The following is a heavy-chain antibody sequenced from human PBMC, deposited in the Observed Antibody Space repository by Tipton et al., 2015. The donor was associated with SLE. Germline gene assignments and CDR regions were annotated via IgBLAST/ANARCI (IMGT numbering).Heavy chain of an antibody. CDR3: ARGGGSRDVVVVAATYYFDY. V-gene: IGHV4-34*01. J-gene: IGHJ4*02. Sequence: TLSLTCTVSGGSISSHYWSWIRQPPGKGLEWIGEINHSGSTNYNPSLKSRVTISVDTSKNQFSLKLSSVTAADTAVYYCARGGGSRDVVVVAATYYFDYWGQGTLVTVSS. CDR1: GGSISSHY. CDR2: INHSGST. D-gene: IGHD2-15*01.